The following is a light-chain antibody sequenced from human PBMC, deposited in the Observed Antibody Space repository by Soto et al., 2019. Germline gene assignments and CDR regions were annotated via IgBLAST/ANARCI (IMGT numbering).Light chain of an antibody. CDR1: QSVTSSF. CDR3: QQYDSSPVT. Sequence: EIVLTQSPGTLSLSPGERATLSCRASQSVTSSFLAWYQQKPGLAPRLLIYGASSRATGIPDRFSGSGSGTDFTLTISRLEPEDFAVYYCQQYDSSPVTFGQGTKVEFK. V-gene: IGKV3-20*01. J-gene: IGKJ1*01. CDR2: GAS.